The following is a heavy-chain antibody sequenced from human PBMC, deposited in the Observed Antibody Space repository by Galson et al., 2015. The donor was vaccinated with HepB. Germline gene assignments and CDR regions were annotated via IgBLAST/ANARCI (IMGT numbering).Heavy chain of an antibody. D-gene: IGHD3-3*01. J-gene: IGHJ4*02. CDR3: ARAMGYDFWSGLYFDY. CDR2: ISSSSSYI. V-gene: IGHV3-21*01. Sequence: SLRLSCAASGFTFSSYSMNWVRQAPGKGLEWVSSISSSSSYIYYADSVKGRFTISRDNAKNSLYLQMNSLRAEDTAVYYCARAMGYDFWSGLYFDYWGQGTLVTVSS. CDR1: GFTFSSYS.